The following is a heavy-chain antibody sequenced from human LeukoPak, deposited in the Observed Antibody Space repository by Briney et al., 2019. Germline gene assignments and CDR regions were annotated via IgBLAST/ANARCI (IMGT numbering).Heavy chain of an antibody. CDR1: GFTFSSYS. CDR3: ARGYYDFWSGYPYYYYYGMDV. Sequence: GGSLRLSCAAPGFTFSSYSMNWVRQAPGKGLEWVSSISSSSSYIYYADSVKGRFTISRDNAKNSLYLQMNSLRAEDTAVYYCARGYYDFWSGYPYYYYYGMDVWGQGTTVTVSS. V-gene: IGHV3-21*01. J-gene: IGHJ6*02. D-gene: IGHD3-3*01. CDR2: ISSSSSYI.